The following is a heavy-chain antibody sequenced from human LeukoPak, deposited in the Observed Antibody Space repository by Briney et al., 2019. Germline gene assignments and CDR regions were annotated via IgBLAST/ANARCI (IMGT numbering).Heavy chain of an antibody. Sequence: VASVKVSCKASGYTFTTYDINWVRQATGQGLEWMGWMNPNSGNTGYAQKFQGRVTMTRNTSINTAFMELSGLRSEDTAVYFCARRNTAMVAGLDYWGQGSLVTVSS. J-gene: IGHJ4*02. CDR3: ARRNTAMVAGLDY. V-gene: IGHV1-8*01. D-gene: IGHD5-18*01. CDR1: GYTFTTYD. CDR2: MNPNSGNT.